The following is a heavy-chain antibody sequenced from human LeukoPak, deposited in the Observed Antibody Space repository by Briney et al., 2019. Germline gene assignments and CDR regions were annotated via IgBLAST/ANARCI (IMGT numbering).Heavy chain of an antibody. D-gene: IGHD2-2*01. CDR2: ISDYGSAT. CDR3: AXRILGFCTSTSCPHYYGLDV. Sequence: PGGSLRLSCAASGFTFSSYDMTWVRQAPGKGLQWISAISDYGSATYYADSVTGRFTISRDNSKNTLYLQMNSLRAEDTAVYYCAXRILGFCTSTSCPHYYGLDVWGQGTTVTVSS. V-gene: IGHV3-23*01. CDR1: GFTFSSYD. J-gene: IGHJ6*02.